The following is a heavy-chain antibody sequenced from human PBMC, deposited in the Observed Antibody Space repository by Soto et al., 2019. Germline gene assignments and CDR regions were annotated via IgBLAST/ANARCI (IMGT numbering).Heavy chain of an antibody. CDR2: INPSGGST. CDR1: GYTFTSYY. V-gene: IGHV1-46*01. Sequence: QVQLVQSGAEVKKPGASVKVSCKASGYTFTSYYMHWVLQAPGQGLEWMGIINPSGGSTSYAQKFQGRVTMTRDTSTSTVYMELSSLRSEDTAVYYCASPYYYDQDMGGGYFQHWGQGTLVTVSS. D-gene: IGHD3-22*01. CDR3: ASPYYYDQDMGGGYFQH. J-gene: IGHJ1*01.